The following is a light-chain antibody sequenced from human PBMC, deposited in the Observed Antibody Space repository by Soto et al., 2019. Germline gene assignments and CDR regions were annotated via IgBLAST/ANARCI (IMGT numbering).Light chain of an antibody. V-gene: IGKV3-15*01. CDR1: QSVSSN. CDR3: QQYGSSGT. J-gene: IGKJ1*01. CDR2: GAP. Sequence: EVVMTQSPATLSVSPWERATLSCRASQSVSSNLAWYQQKPGQAPRLLIYGAPTRATGIPARFSGSGSGTDFTLTISRLEPEDFAVYYCQQYGSSGTFGQGTKV.